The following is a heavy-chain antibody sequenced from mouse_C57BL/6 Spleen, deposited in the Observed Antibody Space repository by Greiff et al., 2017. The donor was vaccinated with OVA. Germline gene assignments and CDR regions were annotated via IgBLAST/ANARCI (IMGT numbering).Heavy chain of an antibody. Sequence: QVQLQQPGAELVMPGASVKLSCKASGYTFTSYWMHWVKQRPGQGLEWIGEIDPSDSYTNYNQKFKGKSTLTVDKSSSTAYMQLSSLTSEDSAVYYCARFGYYEDYWGQGTTLTVSS. J-gene: IGHJ2*01. CDR2: IDPSDSYT. D-gene: IGHD2-3*01. CDR3: ARFGYYEDY. CDR1: GYTFTSYW. V-gene: IGHV1-69*01.